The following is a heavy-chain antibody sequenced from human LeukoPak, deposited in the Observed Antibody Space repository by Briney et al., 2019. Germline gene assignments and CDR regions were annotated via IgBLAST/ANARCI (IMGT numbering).Heavy chain of an antibody. V-gene: IGHV1-18*01. Sequence: ASVKVSCKASGYTFTSYGISWVRQAPGQGLEWMGWISAYNGNTNYAQKLQGRVTMTTDTSTSTAYMELRSLRSDDTAVYYCARATAGKNYYYYYYMDVWGKGTTVTISS. CDR1: GYTFTSYG. CDR3: ARATAGKNYYYYYYMDV. CDR2: ISAYNGNT. D-gene: IGHD6-13*01. J-gene: IGHJ6*03.